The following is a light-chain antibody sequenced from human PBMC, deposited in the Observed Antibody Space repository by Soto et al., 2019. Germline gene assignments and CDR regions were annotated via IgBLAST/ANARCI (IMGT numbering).Light chain of an antibody. CDR3: QQYGSSGT. CDR2: GAS. V-gene: IGKV3-20*01. Sequence: EIVFTQSPGTLSLSPGERASLSCRASQSVSNNYLAWYQQKPGQAPRLLIYGASNRATGILDRFSGSGSGTDFTLTISRLEPEDFAVYYCQQYGSSGTFGQGTKVDIK. J-gene: IGKJ1*01. CDR1: QSVSNNY.